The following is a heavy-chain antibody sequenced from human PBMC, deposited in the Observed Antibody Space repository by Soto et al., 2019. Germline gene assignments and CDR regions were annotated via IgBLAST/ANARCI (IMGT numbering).Heavy chain of an antibody. V-gene: IGHV4-39*01. CDR2: IYYSGST. J-gene: IGHJ5*02. Sequence: SETLSLTCAVSGGSISSSSYYWGWIRQPPGKGLEWIGSIYYSGSTYYNPSLKSRVTISVDTSKNQFSLKLSSVTAADTAVYYCARPSAAVGWFDPWGQGTLVTVSS. CDR1: GGSISSSSYY. CDR3: ARPSAAVGWFDP. D-gene: IGHD1-26*01.